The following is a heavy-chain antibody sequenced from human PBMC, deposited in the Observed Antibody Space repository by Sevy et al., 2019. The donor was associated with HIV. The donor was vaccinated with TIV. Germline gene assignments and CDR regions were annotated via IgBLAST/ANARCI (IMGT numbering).Heavy chain of an antibody. J-gene: IGHJ4*02. CDR1: GGTFSSYA. Sequence: ASVKVSCKASGGTFSSYAISWVRQAPGQGLEWMGGIIPIFGTANYAQKFQGRVTITADESTSTAYMELSSLRSEDTAVYYCARDENYDFWSGYDSWGQRTLVTVSS. CDR2: IIPIFGTA. V-gene: IGHV1-69*13. CDR3: ARDENYDFWSGYDS. D-gene: IGHD3-3*01.